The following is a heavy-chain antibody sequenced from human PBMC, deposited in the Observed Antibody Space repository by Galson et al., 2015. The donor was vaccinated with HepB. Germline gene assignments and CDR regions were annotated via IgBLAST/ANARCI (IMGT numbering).Heavy chain of an antibody. D-gene: IGHD3-16*01. CDR2: IFPGDSDT. J-gene: IGHJ6*03. CDR3: ARLGGGMTTSLYYYYYMDV. CDR1: GYSFTTHW. Sequence: QSGAEVKKPGGSLKISCKASGYSFTTHWIGWVRQMPGKGLEWMGTIFPGDSDTRYSPSFQGQVTMSVDKSISTAYLQWSSLKAADTAMYYCARLGGGMTTSLYYYYYMDVWGQGTTVTVSS. V-gene: IGHV5-51*03.